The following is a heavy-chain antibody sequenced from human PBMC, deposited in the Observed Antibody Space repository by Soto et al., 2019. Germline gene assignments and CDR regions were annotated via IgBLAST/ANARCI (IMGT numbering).Heavy chain of an antibody. CDR1: GFPFSSYA. J-gene: IGHJ6*02. D-gene: IGHD5-12*01. Sequence: EVQLVESGGGLVQPGGSLRLSCAASGFPFSSYAMNWVRQAPGKGLEWVSYINSGSSTIYYADSAKGRFTISRDNAKNSLYLQMNSLRDEDTAVYFCVRDRGYTGYDLQYWGQGTTVTVSS. CDR2: INSGSSTI. V-gene: IGHV3-48*02. CDR3: VRDRGYTGYDLQY.